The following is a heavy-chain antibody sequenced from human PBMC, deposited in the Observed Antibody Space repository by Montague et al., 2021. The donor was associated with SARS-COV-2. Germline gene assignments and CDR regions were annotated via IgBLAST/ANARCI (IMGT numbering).Heavy chain of an antibody. D-gene: IGHD3-10*01. Sequence: SETLSLTCTVDVGSSSRYYWRRTRKPTGKVLEWMGYIYCSGITNYNPSLKSRVTISVDTSKNQFSLKLSSVTAADTAVYYCARVKRGYYYGLGVSAHFDYWGQGTLVTVSS. CDR1: VGSSSRYY. CDR2: IYCSGIT. CDR3: ARVKRGYYYGLGVSAHFDY. V-gene: IGHV4-59*13. J-gene: IGHJ4*02.